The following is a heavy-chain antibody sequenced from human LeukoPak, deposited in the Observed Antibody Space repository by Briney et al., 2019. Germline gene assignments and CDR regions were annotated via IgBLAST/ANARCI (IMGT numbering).Heavy chain of an antibody. Sequence: PGESLRLSCAASGFTFSGYAMSWVRQAPGKGLEWVSSINAFGARTYYADSVKGRFTISRDNSKNTLYLQMNSLRAEDTALYYCAKVALGYCSGSSCYYFDYGGQGTLVTVSS. CDR1: GFTFSGYA. CDR2: INAFGART. CDR3: AKVALGYCSGSSCYYFDY. V-gene: IGHV3-23*01. D-gene: IGHD2-15*01. J-gene: IGHJ4*02.